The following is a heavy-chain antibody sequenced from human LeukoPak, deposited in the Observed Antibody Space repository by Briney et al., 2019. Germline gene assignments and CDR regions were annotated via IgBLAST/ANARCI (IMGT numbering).Heavy chain of an antibody. D-gene: IGHD6-6*01. J-gene: IGHJ4*02. V-gene: IGHV3-30*03. Sequence: PGRSLRLSCAASGFTFSSYGMHWVRQAPGKGLEWVAVISYDGSNEYYVDSVKGRFTISRDNSKNTLYLQMNSLRAEDTAVYYCARDRGVQKDYFDYWGQGTLVTVSS. CDR1: GFTFSSYG. CDR2: ISYDGSNE. CDR3: ARDRGVQKDYFDY.